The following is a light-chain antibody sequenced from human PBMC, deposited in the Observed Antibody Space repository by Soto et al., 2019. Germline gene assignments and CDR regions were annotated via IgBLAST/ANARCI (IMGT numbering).Light chain of an antibody. V-gene: IGLV2-14*03. CDR1: TSDVGAYNY. CDR2: DVT. CDR3: SSYTSSSTLV. J-gene: IGLJ3*02. Sequence: QSALTQPASVSGSLGQSITISCTGTTSDVGAYNYVSWYQQHPGKAPQLVIYDVTNRPSEVSNRFSGSKSGNTASLTISGLQAEDEADYYCSSYTSSSTLVFGGGTKLTVL.